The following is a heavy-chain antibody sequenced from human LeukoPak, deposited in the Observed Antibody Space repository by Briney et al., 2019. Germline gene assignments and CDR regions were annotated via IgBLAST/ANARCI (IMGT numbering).Heavy chain of an antibody. Sequence: PGGSLRLSCAASGFTFSSYSMNWVRQAPGKGLEWVSYISSSSSTIYYADSVKGRFTISRDNAKNSLYLQMNSLRAEDTAVYYCARVKNPRYGSGSYSPLDYWGQGTLVTVSS. CDR2: ISSSSSTI. CDR1: GFTFSSYS. J-gene: IGHJ4*02. CDR3: ARVKNPRYGSGSYSPLDY. V-gene: IGHV3-48*01. D-gene: IGHD3-10*01.